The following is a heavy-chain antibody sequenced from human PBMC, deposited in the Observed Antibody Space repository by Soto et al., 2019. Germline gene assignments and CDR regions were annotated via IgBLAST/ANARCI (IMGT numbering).Heavy chain of an antibody. J-gene: IGHJ3*02. CDR2: MNPNSGNT. Sequence: QVQLVQSGAEVKKPGASVKVSCKASGYTFTSYDIHWVRQATGQGLEWMGWMNPNSGNTGYAQKFQGRVTMTRNTSISTAYMELSSLRSEDTAVYYCARGAVVTASPDAFDIWGQGTMVPVSS. D-gene: IGHD2-21*02. CDR1: GYTFTSYD. CDR3: ARGAVVTASPDAFDI. V-gene: IGHV1-8*01.